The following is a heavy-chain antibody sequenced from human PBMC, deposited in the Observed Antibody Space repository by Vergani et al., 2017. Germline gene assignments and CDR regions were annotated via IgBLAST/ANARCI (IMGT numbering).Heavy chain of an antibody. V-gene: IGHV4-39*01. Sequence: QVQLQESGPGLVKPSETLSLTCSVSGGSISSSSYFWGWIRQPPGQGLEWIGSIYYSGSTYYNPSLKSRVTISVDTSKNQFSLKLSSVTAADMAVYYCARHPRAYCGGDCYDDWGQGTPVTVSS. D-gene: IGHD2-21*02. J-gene: IGHJ4*02. CDR1: GGSISSSSYF. CDR2: IYYSGST. CDR3: ARHPRAYCGGDCYDD.